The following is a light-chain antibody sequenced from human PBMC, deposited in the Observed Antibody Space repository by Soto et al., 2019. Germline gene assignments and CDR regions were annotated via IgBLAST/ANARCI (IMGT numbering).Light chain of an antibody. CDR1: SSDVGGYNY. CDR2: DVS. V-gene: IGLV2-14*01. CDR3: SSYTSSSTLEV. J-gene: IGLJ1*01. Sequence: QSVLTQPASVSGSTGQSITISCTGTSSDVGGYNYVSWYQQYPGKAPKVMIYDVSNRPSGVSNRFSGSKSGNTASLTISGLQAEDEADYYCSSYTSSSTLEVFGTGTKVTVL.